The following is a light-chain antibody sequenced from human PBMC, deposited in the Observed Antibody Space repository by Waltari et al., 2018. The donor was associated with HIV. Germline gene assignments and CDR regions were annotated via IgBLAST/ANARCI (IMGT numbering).Light chain of an antibody. V-gene: IGLV2-8*01. CDR3: SSFAGSNKL. Sequence: QSALTQPPSASGSPGQSVNMSCTGATSAIHDYNFISWYQQYSGKAPKPIIFEVTKRPSGVPDRFSGSRSGNTASLIVSGLQAEDEAVYFCSSFAGSNKLFGGGTKLTVL. CDR1: TSAIHDYNF. CDR2: EVT. J-gene: IGLJ2*01.